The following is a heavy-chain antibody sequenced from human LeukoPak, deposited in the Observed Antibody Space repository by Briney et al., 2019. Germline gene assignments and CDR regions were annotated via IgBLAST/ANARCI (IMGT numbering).Heavy chain of an antibody. CDR3: ARERVIAAAGDGFDS. Sequence: PGGSLRLSCAASGFTFSDYSMNWVRQAPGKGLEWVSYISSSSTTIFYADSVKGRFTISRDNAKNSLFLQMNGLRDEDTALYCCARERVIAAAGDGFDSWGQGTLVTVSS. J-gene: IGHJ4*02. CDR1: GFTFSDYS. V-gene: IGHV3-48*02. D-gene: IGHD2-21*01. CDR2: ISSSSTTI.